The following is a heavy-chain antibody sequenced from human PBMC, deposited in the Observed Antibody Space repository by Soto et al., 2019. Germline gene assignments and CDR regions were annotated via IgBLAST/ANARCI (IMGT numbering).Heavy chain of an antibody. D-gene: IGHD3-10*01. J-gene: IGHJ5*02. Sequence: PSETLSLTCTVSGGSVSSGSYYWSWIRQPPGKGLEWIGYIYYSGSTNYNPSLKSRVTISVDTSKNQFSLKLSSVTAADTAVYYCARDQKVYGSVKNNNWFDPWGQGTLVTVSS. CDR3: ARDQKVYGSVKNNNWFDP. V-gene: IGHV4-61*01. CDR2: IYYSGST. CDR1: GGSVSSGSYY.